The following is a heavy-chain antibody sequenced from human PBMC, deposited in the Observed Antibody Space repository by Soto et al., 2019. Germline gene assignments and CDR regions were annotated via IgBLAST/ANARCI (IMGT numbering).Heavy chain of an antibody. Sequence: GGSLRLSCAASGFTFSDYYMSWIRQAPGKGLEWVSYISSSGSTIYYADSVKGRFTISRDNAKNSLYLQMNSLRAEDTAVYYCARAGSTSPPHYYYYYYMDVWGKGTTVTVSS. CDR3: ARAGSTSPPHYYYYYYMDV. D-gene: IGHD2-2*01. V-gene: IGHV3-11*01. CDR1: GFTFSDYY. J-gene: IGHJ6*03. CDR2: ISSSGSTI.